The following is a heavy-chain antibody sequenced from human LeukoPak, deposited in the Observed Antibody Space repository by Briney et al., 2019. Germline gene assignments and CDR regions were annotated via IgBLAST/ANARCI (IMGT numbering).Heavy chain of an antibody. J-gene: IGHJ4*02. CDR3: TTDYMPMIGY. Sequence: PGGSLRLSCAASGFTFSSYWMSWVRQAPGKGLEWVANIKQDGSEKYYVDSVKGRFTISRDNAKNSLYLQMNSLKTEDTAVYYCTTDYMPMIGYWGQGTLVTVSS. V-gene: IGHV3-7*03. CDR2: IKQDGSEK. CDR1: GFTFSSYW. D-gene: IGHD3-10*02.